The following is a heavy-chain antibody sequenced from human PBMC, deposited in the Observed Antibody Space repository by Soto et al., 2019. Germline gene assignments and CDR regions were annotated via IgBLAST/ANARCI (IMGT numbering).Heavy chain of an antibody. CDR3: AKAPGITGTGRFDY. Sequence: EVQLLESGGGLVQPGGSLRLSCAASGFTFSSYAMSWVRQAPGRGLEWVSAISGSGGSTYYADSVRGRFTISRDNSKNTLYLQMNTLRADDTAVYYCAKAPGITGTGRFDYWGQGTLVTVSS. D-gene: IGHD1-20*01. J-gene: IGHJ4*02. CDR2: ISGSGGST. V-gene: IGHV3-23*01. CDR1: GFTFSSYA.